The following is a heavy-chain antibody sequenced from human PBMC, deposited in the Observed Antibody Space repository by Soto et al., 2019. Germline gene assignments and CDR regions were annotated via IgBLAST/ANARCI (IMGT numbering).Heavy chain of an antibody. Sequence: SETLSLTCGVYCGSFSDYYWGWIRQSPGEGLEWIGEINHSGSINYNPSLKSRVTISVDTSKNQFSLRLTSVTAADTAVYYCARGLRSSFGVRLSYYYYGMDVWGQGTTVTVSS. CDR1: CGSFSDYY. J-gene: IGHJ6*02. V-gene: IGHV4-34*01. D-gene: IGHD3-10*01. CDR2: INHSGSI. CDR3: ARGLRSSFGVRLSYYYYGMDV.